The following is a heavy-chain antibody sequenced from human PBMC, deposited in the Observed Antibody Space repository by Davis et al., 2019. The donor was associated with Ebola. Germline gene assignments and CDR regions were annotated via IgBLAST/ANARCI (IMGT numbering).Heavy chain of an antibody. V-gene: IGHV1-69*06. CDR1: GGTFSSYA. J-gene: IGHJ6*02. D-gene: IGHD3-10*01. CDR3: ARDRGHFGMDV. CDR2: FIPIFGTA. Sequence: AASVKVSCKASGGTFSSYAISWVRQAPGQGLEWMGGFIPIFGTANYAQKFQGRVTITADKSTSTAYMELSSLRSEDTAVYYCARDRGHFGMDVWGQGTTVSVSS.